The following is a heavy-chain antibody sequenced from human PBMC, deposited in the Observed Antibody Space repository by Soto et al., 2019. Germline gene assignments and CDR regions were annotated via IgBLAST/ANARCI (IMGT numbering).Heavy chain of an antibody. D-gene: IGHD2-2*01. V-gene: IGHV1-18*01. CDR3: ARVKEVVVVPAANGFDY. CDR2: ISAYNGNT. Sequence: GASVKVSCKASGYTFTSYCISWVRQAPGQGLEWMGWISAYNGNTNYAQKLQGRVTMTTDTSTSTAYMELRSLRSDDTAVYYCARVKEVVVVPAANGFDYWGQGTLVTVSS. J-gene: IGHJ4*02. CDR1: GYTFTSYC.